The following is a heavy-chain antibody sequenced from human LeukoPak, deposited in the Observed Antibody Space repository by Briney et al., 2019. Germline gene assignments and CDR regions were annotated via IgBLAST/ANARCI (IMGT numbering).Heavy chain of an antibody. J-gene: IGHJ4*02. CDR1: GGSISSCY. CDR2: IYTSGSA. Sequence: PSETLSLTCTVSGGSISSCYWSWIRQPAGKALEWIGRIYTSGSANYNPSPKSRVTMSVCTSKNQIPLKVNSVTAADTAVYYCARESYSSSYLFDFWGQGTLVTVSS. D-gene: IGHD6-6*01. CDR3: ARESYSSSYLFDF. V-gene: IGHV4-4*07.